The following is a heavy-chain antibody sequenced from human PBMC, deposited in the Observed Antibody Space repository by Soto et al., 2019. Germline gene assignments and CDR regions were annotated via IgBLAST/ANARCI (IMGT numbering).Heavy chain of an antibody. V-gene: IGHV1-18*01. CDR1: GYTFTSYG. D-gene: IGHD2-15*01. CDR3: ARTRYCSGGSCYPVINWFDP. CDR2: INAYNGNT. J-gene: IGHJ5*02. Sequence: ASVKVSCKASGYTFTSYGISWVRQAPGQGLEWMGWINAYNGNTNYAQKLQGRVTMTTDTSTSTAYMELRSLRSDDTAVYYCARTRYCSGGSCYPVINWFDPWGQGTLVTVSS.